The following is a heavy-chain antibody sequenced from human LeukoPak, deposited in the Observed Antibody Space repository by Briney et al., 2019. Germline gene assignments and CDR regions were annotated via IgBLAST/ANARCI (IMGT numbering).Heavy chain of an antibody. CDR2: INPNSDDT. J-gene: IGHJ3*02. CDR3: ARDVIGDHDALDT. CDR1: GYTFTDYY. Sequence: ASVRVSCKASGYTFTDYYMRWVRQAPGQGLEWMGWINPNSDDTKNAQKFQGRVTMTRDTSVSTACMELISLRSDNSALCYCARDVIGDHDALDTWGEGKMVTASS. D-gene: IGHD2-21*01. V-gene: IGHV1-2*02.